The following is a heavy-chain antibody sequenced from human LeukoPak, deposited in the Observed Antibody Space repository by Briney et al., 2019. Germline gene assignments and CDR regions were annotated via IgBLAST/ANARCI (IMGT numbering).Heavy chain of an antibody. Sequence: GGSLRLSCAASGFTFSSYSMNWVRQAPGKGLEWVSSISSSSSYIYYADSVKGRFTISRDNAKNSLHLQMNSLRAEDTAVYYCARVSSGYATDYWGQGTLVTVSS. D-gene: IGHD5-12*01. CDR1: GFTFSSYS. J-gene: IGHJ4*02. V-gene: IGHV3-21*01. CDR3: ARVSSGYATDY. CDR2: ISSSSSYI.